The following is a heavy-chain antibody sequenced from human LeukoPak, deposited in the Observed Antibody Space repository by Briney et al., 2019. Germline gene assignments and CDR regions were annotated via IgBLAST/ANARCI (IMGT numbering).Heavy chain of an antibody. Sequence: GGSLRLSCAASGFSFSNYETNCVRRAPGKGLEWVSYISSSGGTIYYADSVRGRFTISRDNAKNSLYLQVNSLRVEDTAVYYCARMWTTVTDAFDFWGQGTMVTVSS. CDR2: ISSSGGTI. CDR1: GFSFSNYE. CDR3: ARMWTTVTDAFDF. V-gene: IGHV3-48*03. D-gene: IGHD4-17*01. J-gene: IGHJ3*01.